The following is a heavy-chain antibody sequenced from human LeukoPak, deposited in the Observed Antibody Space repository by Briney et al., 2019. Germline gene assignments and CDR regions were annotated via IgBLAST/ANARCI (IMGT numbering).Heavy chain of an antibody. V-gene: IGHV3-7*01. Sequence: PGGSLRLSCAASGSTFSRYWMSWVRQTPEKGPEWVANIKQDGSEKNYVDSVKGRFTISRDNAKNSLYLQMNSLRAEDTAVYYCASAAGWELGYWGQGTLVTVSS. CDR1: GSTFSRYW. CDR2: IKQDGSEK. D-gene: IGHD3-10*01. J-gene: IGHJ4*02. CDR3: ASAAGWELGY.